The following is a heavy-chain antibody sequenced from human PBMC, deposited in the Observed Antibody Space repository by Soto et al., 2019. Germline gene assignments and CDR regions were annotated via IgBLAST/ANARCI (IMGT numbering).Heavy chain of an antibody. CDR2: IYYSGSS. CDR1: GGSISSYY. V-gene: IGHV4-59*08. CDR3: ARRMTTVTTVLFDY. Sequence: SETLSLTCTVSGGSISSYYWSWIRQPPGKGLEWIGYIYYSGSSNYNPSLKSRVTISVDTSKNQFSLKLSSVTAADTAVYYCARRMTTVTTVLFDYWGQGTLVTVSS. J-gene: IGHJ4*02. D-gene: IGHD4-17*01.